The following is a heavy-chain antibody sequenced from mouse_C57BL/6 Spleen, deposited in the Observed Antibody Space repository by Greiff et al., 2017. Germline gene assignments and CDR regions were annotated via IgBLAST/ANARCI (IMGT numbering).Heavy chain of an antibody. CDR2: ISSGGSYT. Sequence: EVMLVESGGDLVKPGGSLKLSCAASGFTFSSYGMSWVRQTPDKRLEWVATISSGGSYTYYPDRVKGRFTISRDNAKNTLYLQLSSLKSEDTAMYYCESHVSTLVATWFAYWGQGTLVTVSA. CDR1: GFTFSSYG. J-gene: IGHJ3*01. D-gene: IGHD1-1*01. CDR3: ESHVSTLVATWFAY. V-gene: IGHV5-6*01.